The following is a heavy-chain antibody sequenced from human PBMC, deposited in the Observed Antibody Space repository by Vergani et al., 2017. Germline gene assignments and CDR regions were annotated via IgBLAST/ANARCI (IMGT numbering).Heavy chain of an antibody. V-gene: IGHV1-2*02. D-gene: IGHD3-3*01. CDR1: GYTFTGYY. J-gene: IGHJ4*02. CDR3: ARVYDFWSGYQYYFDY. CDR2: INPNSGGT. Sequence: QVQLVQSGAEVKKPGASVKVSCKASGYTFTGYYMHWVRQAPGQGLEWMGWINPNSGGTNYAQKFQGRVTMTRDTSISTAYMELSRLRSDDTAVYYCARVYDFWSGYQYYFDYWGQGTLVTVSS.